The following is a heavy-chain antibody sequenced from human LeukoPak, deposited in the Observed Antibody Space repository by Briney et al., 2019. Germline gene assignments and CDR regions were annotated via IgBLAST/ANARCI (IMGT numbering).Heavy chain of an antibody. D-gene: IGHD6-13*01. V-gene: IGHV3-64*01. CDR3: ASDHLSIEATGTRY. J-gene: IGHJ4*02. CDR1: GFTFSSYA. CDR2: ISSNGGST. Sequence: GGSLRLSCAASGFTFSSYAMHWVRQAPGKGLEYVSAISSNGGSTYYANSVKGRFTISRDNSKNTLYLQMGSLRAEDMAVYYCASDHLSIEATGTRYWGQGTLVTVSS.